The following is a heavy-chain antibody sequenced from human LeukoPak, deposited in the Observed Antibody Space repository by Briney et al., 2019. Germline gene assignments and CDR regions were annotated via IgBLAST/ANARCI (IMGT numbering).Heavy chain of an antibody. J-gene: IGHJ3*02. CDR1: GFTFSSYG. V-gene: IGHV3-23*01. D-gene: IGHD2-2*01. CDR3: ARDRCSTSCSKDAFDI. CDR2: ISGSGGST. Sequence: GGSLRLSCAASGFTFSSYGMSWVRQAPGKGLEWVSAISGSGGSTYYADSVKGRFTISRDNSKNTLYLQMNSLRAEDTAVYYCARDRCSTSCSKDAFDIWGQGTMVTVSS.